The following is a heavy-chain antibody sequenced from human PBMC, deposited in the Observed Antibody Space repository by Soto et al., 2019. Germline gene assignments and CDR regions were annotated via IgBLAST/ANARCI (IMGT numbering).Heavy chain of an antibody. D-gene: IGHD3-9*01. CDR2: IYYTGSV. V-gene: IGHV4-61*01. J-gene: IGHJ4*02. CDR3: ARSRNAPYYEILTEGSYYFDY. Sequence: QVYLQESGPGLVKPSETLSLTCTVSGGSVSSGSYYWSWIRQPPGKGLEWIGYIYYTGSVNYNPTLKSRATISADTSKNQFSLKLSSVTAADTAVYYCARSRNAPYYEILTEGSYYFDYWGQGTLVTVSS. CDR1: GGSVSSGSYY.